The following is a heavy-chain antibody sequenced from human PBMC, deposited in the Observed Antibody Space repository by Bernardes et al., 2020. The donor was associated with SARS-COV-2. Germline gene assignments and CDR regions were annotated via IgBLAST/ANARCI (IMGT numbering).Heavy chain of an antibody. CDR1: GFIFSSDA. V-gene: IGHV3-23*01. Sequence: GGSLRLSCAASGFIFSSDAMSWVRQAPGKGLEWVAAMSGSGCSTYYADSVKGRFTISRDNSQNTLYLQMNSLRAEDTAVYYCAKALSGYRPTGLVYFDYWGKGTLVTVSS. D-gene: IGHD3-22*01. CDR3: AKALSGYRPTGLVYFDY. CDR2: MSGSGCST. J-gene: IGHJ4*02.